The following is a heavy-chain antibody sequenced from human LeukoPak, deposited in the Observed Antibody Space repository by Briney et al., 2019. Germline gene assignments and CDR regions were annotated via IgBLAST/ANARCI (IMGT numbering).Heavy chain of an antibody. CDR3: ARGRGYSYGSDDY. Sequence: ASVKVSCKASGYTFTGHYMHWVRQAPGQGLEWMGWINPNSGGTNYAQKFQGRVTMTRDTSISTAYLELSRLRPDDTAVYYCARGRGYSYGSDDYWGQGTLVTVSS. J-gene: IGHJ4*02. V-gene: IGHV1-2*02. D-gene: IGHD5-18*01. CDR2: INPNSGGT. CDR1: GYTFTGHY.